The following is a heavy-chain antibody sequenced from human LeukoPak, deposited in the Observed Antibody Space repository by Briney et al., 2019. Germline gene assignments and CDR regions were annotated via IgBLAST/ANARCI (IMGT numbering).Heavy chain of an antibody. Sequence: GASVKVSCKASGYTFTGYYMHWVRQAPGQGLEWMGWINPNSGGTNHAQKFQGRVTMTEDTSSDTVYMELSSLRSEDTAVYYCARVALAAAGEDIWGQGTMVTVSS. D-gene: IGHD6-13*01. CDR1: GYTFTGYY. V-gene: IGHV1-2*02. CDR2: INPNSGGT. CDR3: ARVALAAAGEDI. J-gene: IGHJ3*02.